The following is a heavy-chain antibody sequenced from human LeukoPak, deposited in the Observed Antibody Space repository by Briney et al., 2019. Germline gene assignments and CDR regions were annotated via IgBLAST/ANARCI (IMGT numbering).Heavy chain of an antibody. CDR3: ARSNGFGMDV. J-gene: IGHJ6*02. D-gene: IGHD2-8*01. V-gene: IGHV3-74*01. Sequence: GGSLRLSCAASGFTFRTYWMHWVRQAPGKGLVWVSRIKRDGSGTTYADSVKGRVTISRDNAKNTLYLQMNSLRAEDTAVYYCARSNGFGMDVWGQGTTVTVSS. CDR1: GFTFRTYW. CDR2: IKRDGSGT.